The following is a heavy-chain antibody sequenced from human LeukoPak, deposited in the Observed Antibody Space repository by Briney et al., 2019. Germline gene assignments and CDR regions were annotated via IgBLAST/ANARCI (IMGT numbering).Heavy chain of an antibody. V-gene: IGHV7-4-1*02. CDR3: ARVSSSSSFVVDY. J-gene: IGHJ4*02. D-gene: IGHD6-6*01. CDR1: GYTFTSYY. CDR2: INTNTGNP. Sequence: ASVKVSCKASGYTFTSYYMHWARQAPGQGLEWMGWINTNTGNPTYAQGFTGRFVFSLDTSVSTAYLQISSLKAEDTAVYYCARVSSSSSFVVDYWGQGTLVTVSS.